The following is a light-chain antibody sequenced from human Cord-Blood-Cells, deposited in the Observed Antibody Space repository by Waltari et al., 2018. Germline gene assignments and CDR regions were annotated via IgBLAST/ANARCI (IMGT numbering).Light chain of an antibody. Sequence: IQMTPSPSSLSASVGDRVTITCRASHSISSYLNWYQQKPAKAPQRLIYAAYSLQSGVPSRFSGSGSETDFSLTISSLQPEDFEPYYCQQSYSAPYSFGQGTKLEIK. V-gene: IGKV1-39*01. CDR2: AAY. CDR1: HSISSY. J-gene: IGKJ2*03. CDR3: QQSYSAPYS.